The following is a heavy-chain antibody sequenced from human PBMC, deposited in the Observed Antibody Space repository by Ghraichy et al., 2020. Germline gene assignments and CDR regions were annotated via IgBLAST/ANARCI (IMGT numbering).Heavy chain of an antibody. CDR2: IIPIFGTA. Sequence: SSVKVSCKASGGTFSSYAISWVRQAPGQGLEWMGGIIPIFGTANYAQKFQGRVTITADESTSTAYMELSSLRSEDTAVYYCARASADSYGPAIGYFDYWGQGTLVTVSS. J-gene: IGHJ4*02. CDR3: ARASADSYGPAIGYFDY. CDR1: GGTFSSYA. V-gene: IGHV1-69*13. D-gene: IGHD5-18*01.